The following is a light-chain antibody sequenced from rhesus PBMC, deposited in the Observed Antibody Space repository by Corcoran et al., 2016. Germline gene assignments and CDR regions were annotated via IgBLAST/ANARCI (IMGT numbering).Light chain of an antibody. CDR1: QGISSY. J-gene: IGKJ1*01. Sequence: DIQMSQSPSSLSASVGDRVTITCRASQGISSYLNWYQQKPGKASKLLNYYAKSLASGVPSRFSGSGSGTDFTLTISSLQPEDFATYYCQQGNSNPPTFGQGTKVEIK. CDR2: YAK. V-gene: IGKV1-32*02. CDR3: QQGNSNPPT.